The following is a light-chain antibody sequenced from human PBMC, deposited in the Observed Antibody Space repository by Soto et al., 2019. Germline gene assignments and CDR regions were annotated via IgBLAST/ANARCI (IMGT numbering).Light chain of an antibody. CDR3: KQRDDLYT. CDR2: DAS. Sequence: EIVLTQSPATLSLSPGERTTLSSRTSQSVTNYVAWYQQKPGQAPTLLIYDASNRATRIQATVSGSGSGTDFALSISRLDHEDFGVYFCKQRDDLYTFYQVNKLEIK. V-gene: IGKV3-11*01. J-gene: IGKJ2*01. CDR1: QSVTNY.